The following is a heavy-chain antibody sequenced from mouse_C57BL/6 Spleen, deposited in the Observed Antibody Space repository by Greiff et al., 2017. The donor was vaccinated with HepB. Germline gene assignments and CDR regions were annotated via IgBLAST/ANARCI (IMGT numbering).Heavy chain of an antibody. D-gene: IGHD2-1*01. V-gene: IGHV3-6*01. J-gene: IGHJ2*01. CDR1: GYSITSGYY. Sequence: VQLKESGPGLVKPSQSLSLTCSVTGYSITSGYYWNWIRQFPGNKLEWMGYISYDGSNNYNPSLKNRISITRDTSKNQFFLKLNSVTTEDTATYYCALYGNYVDYWGQGTTLTVSS. CDR3: ALYGNYVDY. CDR2: ISYDGSN.